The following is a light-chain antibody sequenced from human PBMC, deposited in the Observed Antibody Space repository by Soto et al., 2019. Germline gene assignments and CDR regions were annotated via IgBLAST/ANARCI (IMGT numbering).Light chain of an antibody. J-gene: IGLJ1*01. CDR3: SSYAGSNNYV. V-gene: IGLV2-8*01. CDR1: SSDVGGYNY. CDR2: EVS. Sequence: QSALTQPPSASGSPGQSVTISCTGTSSDVGGYNYVSWYQQHPGKAPKLMIYEVSKRPSGVPDRFSGSKSGTTASLTVSGLQAKDEADYYCSSYAGSNNYVFGTGTKLTVL.